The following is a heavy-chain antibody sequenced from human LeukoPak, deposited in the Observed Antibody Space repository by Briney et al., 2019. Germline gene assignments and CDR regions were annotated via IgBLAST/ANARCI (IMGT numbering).Heavy chain of an antibody. CDR3: AREPIGSYDFWSGYYSRFDY. CDR2: ISSSSSYI. Sequence: GGSLRLSCAASGFTFSSYSMNWVRQAPGKGLEWVSSISSSSSYIYYADSVKGRFTISRDNAKNSLYLQMNSLRAEDTAVYYCAREPIGSYDFWSGYYSRFDYWGQGTLVTVSS. J-gene: IGHJ4*02. D-gene: IGHD3-3*01. CDR1: GFTFSSYS. V-gene: IGHV3-21*04.